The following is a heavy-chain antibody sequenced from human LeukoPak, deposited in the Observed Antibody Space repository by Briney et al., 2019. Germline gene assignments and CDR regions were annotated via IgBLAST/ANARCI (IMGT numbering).Heavy chain of an antibody. CDR2: INAGNGNT. V-gene: IGHV1-3*03. J-gene: IGHJ5*02. Sequence: ASVKVSCKASGYTFTSYAMHWVRQAPGERLEWVGWINAGNGNTKYSQEFQGRVTITRDTSASTAYMELSSLRSEDMAVYYCARGPIAARYNWFDPWGQGTLVTVSS. CDR3: ARGPIAARYNWFDP. D-gene: IGHD6-6*01. CDR1: GYTFTSYA.